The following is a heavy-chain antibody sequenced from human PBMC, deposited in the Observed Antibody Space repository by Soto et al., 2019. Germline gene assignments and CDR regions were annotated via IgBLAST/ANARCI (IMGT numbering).Heavy chain of an antibody. CDR2: MSYDGTKE. V-gene: IGHV3-30*18. J-gene: IGHJ4*02. Sequence: QVQLVESGGGVVQPGRSLRLSCAASGFTFSTYGMHWVRQAPGKGLEWVAAMSYDGTKEYYVDSVQGRFTISRDNSRNTLFLQLNSLRDEDTAVYYCAKEYGSTWIDHWGQGTLVTVSS. CDR3: AKEYGSTWIDH. CDR1: GFTFSTYG. D-gene: IGHD6-13*01.